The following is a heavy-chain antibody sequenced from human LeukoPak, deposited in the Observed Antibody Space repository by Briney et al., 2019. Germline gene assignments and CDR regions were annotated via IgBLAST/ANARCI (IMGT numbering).Heavy chain of an antibody. Sequence: GASVKVSCEASGYNFSGSYTYWARQAPGQRLEWMGWINPNSGDTHYAQNFQGRVTMTRDTSITTAYMELSSLRSDDTGVYYCARGFYGMDVWGQETTVTVSS. J-gene: IGHJ6*02. CDR2: INPNSGDT. CDR1: GYNFSGSY. V-gene: IGHV1-2*02. CDR3: ARGFYGMDV.